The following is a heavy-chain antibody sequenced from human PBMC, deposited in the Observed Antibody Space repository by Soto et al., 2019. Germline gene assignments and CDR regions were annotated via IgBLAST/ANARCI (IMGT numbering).Heavy chain of an antibody. J-gene: IGHJ4*02. CDR3: AKEQGTGDRVSLPDFDY. V-gene: IGHV3-23*01. CDR2: ISGSGGST. CDR1: GFTFSSYA. D-gene: IGHD7-27*01. Sequence: GGSLRLSCAASGFTFSSYAMSWVRQAPGKGLEWVSAISGSGGSTYYADSVKGRFTISRDNSKNTLYLQMNSLRAEDTAVYYCAKEQGTGDRVSLPDFDYWGQGTLVTVSS.